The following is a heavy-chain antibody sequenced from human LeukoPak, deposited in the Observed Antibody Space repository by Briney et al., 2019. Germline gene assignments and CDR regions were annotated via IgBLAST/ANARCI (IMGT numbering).Heavy chain of an antibody. CDR1: GFTVTAYY. V-gene: IGHV1-2*02. CDR2: INSNSGGT. D-gene: IGHD5-12*01. Sequence: ASVKVSCKASGFTVTAYYLHWVRQAPGQGLEWMGWINSNSGGTNYAQRFLGRVTMTRDTSINTAYMELSRLRSDDTAVYYCARDLGVATMGAYWGQGTLVTVSS. J-gene: IGHJ4*02. CDR3: ARDLGVATMGAY.